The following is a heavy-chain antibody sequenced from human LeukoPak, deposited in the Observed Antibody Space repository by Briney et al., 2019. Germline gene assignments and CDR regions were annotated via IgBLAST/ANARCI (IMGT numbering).Heavy chain of an antibody. CDR3: ARHGRDGDDVAY. CDR1: GGSISSSSYY. V-gene: IGHV4-39*01. Sequence: KTSETLSLTCTVSGGSISSSSYYWRWIRQPPGKGLGWIGSIYYSGSTYYNPSLKSRVTISVDTSKNQFSLKLSSVTAADTAVYYCARHGRDGDDVAYWGQGTLVTVSS. CDR2: IYYSGST. D-gene: IGHD4-17*01. J-gene: IGHJ4*02.